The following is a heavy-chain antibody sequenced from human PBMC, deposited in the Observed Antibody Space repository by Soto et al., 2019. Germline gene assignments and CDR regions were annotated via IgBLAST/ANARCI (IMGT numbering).Heavy chain of an antibody. V-gene: IGHV3-49*04. J-gene: IGHJ6*02. CDR3: TRLDIVVVPAANFHYYYYGMDV. CDR2: IRSKAYGGTT. D-gene: IGHD2-2*01. CDR1: GFTFGDYA. Sequence: SLRLSCTASGFTFGDYAMSWVRQAPGKGLEWVGFIRSKAYGGTTEYAASVKGRFTISRDDSKSIAYLQMNSLKTEDTAVYYCTRLDIVVVPAANFHYYYYGMDVWGQGTTVTVSS.